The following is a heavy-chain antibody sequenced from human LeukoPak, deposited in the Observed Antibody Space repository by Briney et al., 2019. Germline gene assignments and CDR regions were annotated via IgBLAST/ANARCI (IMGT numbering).Heavy chain of an antibody. CDR3: ARKRFRVLRYFDWLPVYYYYYMDV. V-gene: IGHV4-59*12. J-gene: IGHJ6*03. Sequence: SETLSLTCTVSGGSISSYYWSWIRQPPGKGLEWIGYIYYSGSTNYNPSLKSRVTISVDTSKNQFSLKLSSVTAADTAVYYCARKRFRVLRYFDWLPVYYYYYMDVWGKGTTVTISS. D-gene: IGHD3-9*01. CDR2: IYYSGST. CDR1: GGSISSYY.